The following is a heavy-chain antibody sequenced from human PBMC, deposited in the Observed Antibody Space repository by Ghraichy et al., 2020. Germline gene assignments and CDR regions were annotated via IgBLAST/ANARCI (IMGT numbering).Heavy chain of an antibody. CDR3: ARGAARDY. V-gene: IGHV4-59*01. Sequence: GPLRLSCTVSGGSISSYYWSWIRQPPGKGLEWIGYIYSSGNTNSNPSLKSRVTISVDTSKNQLSLRLSSVTAADTAVYYCARGAARDYWGPGILVTVSS. D-gene: IGHD6-6*01. CDR2: IYSSGNT. J-gene: IGHJ4*02. CDR1: GGSISSYY.